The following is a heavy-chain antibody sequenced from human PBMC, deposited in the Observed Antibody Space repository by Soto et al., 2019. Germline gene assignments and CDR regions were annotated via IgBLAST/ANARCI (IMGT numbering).Heavy chain of an antibody. J-gene: IGHJ5*02. CDR3: ARDPSCGGDCHFDL. Sequence: HVQLVQSGAEVKRPGSSVKVSCKTSGGIFSNYAISWVRQAPGQGLEWMGGIVPVVTTTNYAQKFQGRVTITADESTTTVYMELSSLTSEDTAVYYCARDPSCGGDCHFDLWGQETLVTVSS. CDR2: IVPVVTTT. V-gene: IGHV1-69*12. CDR1: GGIFSNYA. D-gene: IGHD2-21*02.